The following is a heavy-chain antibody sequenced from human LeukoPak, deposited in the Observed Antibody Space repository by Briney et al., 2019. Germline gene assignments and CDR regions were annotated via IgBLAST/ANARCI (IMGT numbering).Heavy chain of an antibody. CDR3: ARGSGITIVGLVRNWFDP. CDR2: INPSSGST. CDR1: GYTITSYY. Sequence: ASVKVACKASGYTITSYYMHWVRQAPGQGLEWMGIINPSSGSTSYAQKFQGRVTMTRETSTSTVYMELSSLRSEDTAVYYWARGSGITIVGLVRNWFDPWGQGTLVTVSS. J-gene: IGHJ5*02. V-gene: IGHV1-46*01. D-gene: IGHD3-3*01.